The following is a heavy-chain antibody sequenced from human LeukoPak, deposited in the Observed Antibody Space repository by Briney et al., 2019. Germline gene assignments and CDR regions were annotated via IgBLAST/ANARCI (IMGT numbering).Heavy chain of an antibody. D-gene: IGHD5-12*01. J-gene: IGHJ3*02. V-gene: IGHV6-1*01. Sequence: SQTLSLTCAISGDSVSSNSAAWNWIRQSPSRGLEWLGRTYYRSKWYNDYAVSVKSRITINPDTSKNQFSLQLNSVTPEDTAVYYCARDLGIVATTPGAFDIWGQGTMVTVSS. CDR2: TYYRSKWYN. CDR1: GDSVSSNSAA. CDR3: ARDLGIVATTPGAFDI.